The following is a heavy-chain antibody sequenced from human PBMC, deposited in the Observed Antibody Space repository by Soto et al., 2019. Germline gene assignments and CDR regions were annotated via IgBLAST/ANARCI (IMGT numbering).Heavy chain of an antibody. Sequence: KVSCKASGGTFSSYAISWVRQAPGQGLEWMGGIIPIFGTANYAQKFQGRVTITADESTSTAYMELSSLRSEDTAVYYCASLYYYDILTGYYNFDYWGQGTLVTVS. V-gene: IGHV1-69*01. CDR2: IIPIFGTA. CDR3: ASLYYYDILTGYYNFDY. J-gene: IGHJ4*02. CDR1: GGTFSSYA. D-gene: IGHD3-9*01.